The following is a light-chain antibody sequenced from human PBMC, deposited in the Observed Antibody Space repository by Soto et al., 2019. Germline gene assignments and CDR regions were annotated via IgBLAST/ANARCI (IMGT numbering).Light chain of an antibody. V-gene: IGKV3-11*01. Sequence: EIVLTQSPATLSLSPGERATLSCRASQSVSGNLAWYQQKPGQAPRLLIYDASNRATGIPARFSGSGSGTDFTLTISSLEPEDFAVYYCQQRSNWPPLTFGGGTKVDIK. J-gene: IGKJ4*01. CDR1: QSVSGN. CDR2: DAS. CDR3: QQRSNWPPLT.